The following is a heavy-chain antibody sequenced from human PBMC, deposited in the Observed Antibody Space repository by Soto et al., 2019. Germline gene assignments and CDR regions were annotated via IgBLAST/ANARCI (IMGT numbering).Heavy chain of an antibody. CDR2: TRNKANSHTT. CDR1: GFTFSDHY. Sequence: GGSLRLSCAASGFTFSDHYMDWVRQAPGKGLEWVGRTRNKANSHTTEYAASVKGRFTISRDDSKNSQYLEMNSLKTEDTAVYYCTRGFVGAGGYSFDYWFRGPLVTFSS. CDR3: TRGFVGAGGYSFDY. J-gene: IGHJ4*02. V-gene: IGHV3-72*01. D-gene: IGHD1-26*01.